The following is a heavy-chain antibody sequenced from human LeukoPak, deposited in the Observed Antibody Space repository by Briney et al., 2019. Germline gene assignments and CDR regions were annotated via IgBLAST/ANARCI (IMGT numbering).Heavy chain of an antibody. CDR2: IGSSGSAI. CDR3: ARGYCSSTSCDDLDY. CDR1: GFTFSDYY. V-gene: IGHV3-11*04. J-gene: IGHJ4*02. Sequence: GGSLRLSCAASGFTFSDYYMSWIRQAPGKGLEWVSYIGSSGSAIYYADSVKGRFTISRDNAKKSLYLQINSLRAEDTAVYYCARGYCSSTSCDDLDYWGQGTLVTVSS. D-gene: IGHD2-2*01.